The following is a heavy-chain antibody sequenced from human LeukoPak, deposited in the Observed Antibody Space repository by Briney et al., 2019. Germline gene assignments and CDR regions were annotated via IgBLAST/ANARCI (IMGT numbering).Heavy chain of an antibody. V-gene: IGHV4-34*01. CDR1: GDFSSGYH. CDR2: INHSGGT. CDR3: ATKGYYYMDV. J-gene: IGHJ6*03. Sequence: SETLSLTCAVHGDFSSGYHWSWIRQPPGKGLEWIGEINHSGGTNYNPSLKSRVTISVDTSKNQFSLKLSSVTAADTAVYYCATKGYYYMDVWGKGTTVTVSS.